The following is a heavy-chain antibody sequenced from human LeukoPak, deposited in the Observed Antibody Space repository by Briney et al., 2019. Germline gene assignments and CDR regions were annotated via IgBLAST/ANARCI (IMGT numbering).Heavy chain of an antibody. CDR3: ASQRSSSWYSVDY. J-gene: IGHJ4*02. Sequence: GGSLRLSCAASGFTFSSYAMHWVRQAPGKGLEWVAVISYDGSNKYYADSVKGRFTISRDNSKNTPYLQMNSLRAEDTAVYYCASQRSSSWYSVDYWGQGTLVTVSS. CDR2: ISYDGSNK. D-gene: IGHD6-13*01. CDR1: GFTFSSYA. V-gene: IGHV3-30-3*01.